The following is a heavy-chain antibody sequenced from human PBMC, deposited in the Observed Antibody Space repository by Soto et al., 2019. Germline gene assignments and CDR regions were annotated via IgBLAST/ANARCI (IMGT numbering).Heavy chain of an antibody. CDR2: IKQDGSEK. CDR1: GFTFSSYW. J-gene: IGHJ5*02. Sequence: GSLRLSCAASGFTFSSYWMSWVRQAPGKGLEWVANIKQDGSEKYYVDSVKGRFTISRDNAKNSLYLQMNSLRAEDTAVYYCAREGYCSGGSCLRWFDPWGQGTLVTVSS. D-gene: IGHD2-15*01. CDR3: AREGYCSGGSCLRWFDP. V-gene: IGHV3-7*01.